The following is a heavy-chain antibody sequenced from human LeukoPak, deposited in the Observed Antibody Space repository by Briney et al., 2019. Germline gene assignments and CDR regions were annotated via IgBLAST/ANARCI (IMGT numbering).Heavy chain of an antibody. V-gene: IGHV3-53*05. D-gene: IGHD5-18*01. Sequence: GGSLRLSCAASGFTVSSNYMSWVRQAPGKGLEWVSVIYSGGSTYYADSVKGRFTISRDNAKNSLYLQMNSLRAEDTAVYYCAKPGYSYGSGFDYWGQGTLVTVSS. CDR2: IYSGGST. J-gene: IGHJ4*02. CDR3: AKPGYSYGSGFDY. CDR1: GFTVSSNY.